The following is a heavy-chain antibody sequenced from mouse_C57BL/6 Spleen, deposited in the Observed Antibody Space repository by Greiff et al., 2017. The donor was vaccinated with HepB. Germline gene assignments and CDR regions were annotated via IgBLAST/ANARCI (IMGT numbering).Heavy chain of an antibody. CDR3: ARRKVVAPHWYFDV. V-gene: IGHV1-43*01. J-gene: IGHJ1*03. D-gene: IGHD1-1*01. CDR1: GYSFTGYY. CDR2: INPSTGGT. Sequence: EVQLQQSGPELVKPGASVKISCKASGYSFTGYYMHWVKQSSEKSLEWIGEINPSTGGTSYNQKFKGKATLTVDKSSSTAYMQLKSLTSEDSAVYYCARRKVVAPHWYFDVWGTGTTVTVSS.